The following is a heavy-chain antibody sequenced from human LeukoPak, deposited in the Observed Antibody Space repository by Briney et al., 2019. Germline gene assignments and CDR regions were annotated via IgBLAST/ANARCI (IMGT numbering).Heavy chain of an antibody. Sequence: PGGSLRLSCAASGFTFSSYWMSWVRQAPGKGLEWVANIKQDGSEKYYVDSVKGRFTISRDNAKNSLYLQMNSLRAEDTAAYYCARVYYDSSGYYLFFDYWGQGTQVTVSS. CDR2: IKQDGSEK. D-gene: IGHD3-22*01. V-gene: IGHV3-7*01. CDR3: ARVYYDSSGYYLFFDY. J-gene: IGHJ4*02. CDR1: GFTFSSYW.